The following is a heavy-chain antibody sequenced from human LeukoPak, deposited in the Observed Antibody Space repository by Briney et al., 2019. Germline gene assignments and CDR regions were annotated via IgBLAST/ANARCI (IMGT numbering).Heavy chain of an antibody. CDR2: ISKNGKTI. D-gene: IGHD2-21*01. J-gene: IGHJ5*02. CDR3: ATTGLLGDIP. Sequence: GGPLRLSCAASGFTFSDYYMSWIRQAPGKGLEWLSYISKNGKTIYYADSVKGRFTISRDNAKKSVYLQMNSLRAEDTAVYYCATTGLLGDIPWGQGTLVTVSS. V-gene: IGHV3-11*01. CDR1: GFTFSDYY.